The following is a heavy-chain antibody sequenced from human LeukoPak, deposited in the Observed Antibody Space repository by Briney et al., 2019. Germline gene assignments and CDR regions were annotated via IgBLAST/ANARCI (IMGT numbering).Heavy chain of an antibody. D-gene: IGHD1-14*01. CDR2: ISYDESNT. CDR3: AKGGGITDYARFDY. V-gene: IGHV3-30*18. Sequence: PGGSLRLSCAASGFTFSTYGMNWVRQAPGKGLEWVAIISYDESNTYYADSVKGRFTTSRDNSKNTLYLQMNSLRAEDTAVYYCAKGGGITDYARFDYWGQGTLVTVSS. J-gene: IGHJ4*02. CDR1: GFTFSTYG.